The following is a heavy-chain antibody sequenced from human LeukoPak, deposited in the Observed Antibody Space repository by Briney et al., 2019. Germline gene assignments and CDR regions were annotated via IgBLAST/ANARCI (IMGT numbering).Heavy chain of an antibody. V-gene: IGHV3-7*01. CDR1: GFTFSSYW. J-gene: IGHJ4*02. Sequence: GGSLRLSCAASGFTFSSYWMSWVRQAPGKGLEWVANIKQDGSEKYCVDSVKGRFTISRDNAKNSLYLQMNSLRAEDTAVYYCARDKCSGGSCYSRGGYFDYWGQGTLVTVSS. CDR3: ARDKCSGGSCYSRGGYFDY. CDR2: IKQDGSEK. D-gene: IGHD2-15*01.